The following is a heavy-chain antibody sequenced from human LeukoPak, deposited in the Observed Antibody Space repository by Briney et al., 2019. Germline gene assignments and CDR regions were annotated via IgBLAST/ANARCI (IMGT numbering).Heavy chain of an antibody. J-gene: IGHJ5*02. V-gene: IGHV3-23*01. D-gene: IGHD6-6*01. CDR3: ARDLRTILAARPSWFDP. CDR2: ISGGGGST. CDR1: GFTFSSYA. Sequence: PGGSLRLSCATSGFTFSSYAMTWVRQAPGKGLEWVSAISGGGGSTYYADSVKGRFTISSDNSKKMLFLQMNSLRAEDTAVYYCARDLRTILAARPSWFDPWGQGTLVTVSS.